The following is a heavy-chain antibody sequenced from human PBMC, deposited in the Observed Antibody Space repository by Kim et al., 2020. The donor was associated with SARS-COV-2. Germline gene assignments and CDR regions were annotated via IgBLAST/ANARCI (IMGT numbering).Heavy chain of an antibody. CDR2: ISSSGSTI. J-gene: IGHJ6*03. CDR3: ARVAGPTVVYYMDV. CDR1: GFTFSSYE. D-gene: IGHD1-1*01. V-gene: IGHV3-48*03. Sequence: GGSLRLSCAASGFTFSSYEMNWVRQAPGKGLEWVSYISSSGSTIYYADSVKGRFTISRDNAKNSLYLQMNSLRAEDTAVYYCARVAGPTVVYYMDVWGKGTTVTVSS.